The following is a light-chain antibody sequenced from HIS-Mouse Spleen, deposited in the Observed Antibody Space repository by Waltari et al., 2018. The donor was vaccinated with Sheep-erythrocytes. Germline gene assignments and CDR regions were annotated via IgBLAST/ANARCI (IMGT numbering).Light chain of an antibody. CDR3: QQFNSYPLT. Sequence: AIQLTQSPSSLSASVGDRVTITCRASQGISSALAWYQHKPGKAPKLLISDASSLESGVPSRFSGSGSGTDFTLTISSLQPEDFATYYCQQFNSYPLTFGGGTKVEIK. V-gene: IGKV1-13*02. CDR1: QGISSA. CDR2: DAS. J-gene: IGKJ4*01.